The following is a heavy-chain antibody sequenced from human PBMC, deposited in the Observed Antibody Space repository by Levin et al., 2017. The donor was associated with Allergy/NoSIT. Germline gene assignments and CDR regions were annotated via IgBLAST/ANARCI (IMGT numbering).Heavy chain of an antibody. J-gene: IGHJ4*02. CDR3: TTDRSIAVRPLFDY. V-gene: IGHV3-15*01. CDR1: GFTFSNAW. CDR2: IKSKADGGTS. D-gene: IGHD6-6*01. Sequence: GGSLRLSCAASGFTFSNAWMGWVRQAPGKGLEWIGRIKSKADGGTSDYAAPVKGRFTISRDDSKNTLYLQMNGLKTEDTAVYYCTTDRSIAVRPLFDYWGQGTLVTVSS.